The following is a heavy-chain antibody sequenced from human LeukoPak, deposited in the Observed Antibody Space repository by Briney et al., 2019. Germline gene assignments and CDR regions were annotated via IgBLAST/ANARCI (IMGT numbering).Heavy chain of an antibody. Sequence: ASVKVSCKASGYTFTSYDINWVRQAPGQGLEWMGYINPNSGNTVYAQKFQGRVTMTRNTSISTAYMELSSLRSEDTAVYYCAKVPRELTGKWGQGTLVTVSS. CDR2: INPNSGNT. CDR1: GYTFTSYD. CDR3: AKVPRELTGK. D-gene: IGHD7-27*01. J-gene: IGHJ4*02. V-gene: IGHV1-8*01.